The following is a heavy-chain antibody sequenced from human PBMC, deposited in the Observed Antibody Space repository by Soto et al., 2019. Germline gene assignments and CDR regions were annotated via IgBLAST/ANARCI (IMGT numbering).Heavy chain of an antibody. V-gene: IGHV4-59*01. Sequence: PETLSLTCTVSGDSISGYYWSWIRQPPGKGLEWIGYIYYSGSTNYNPSLKGRVTMSVDTSKNQFSLKLTSVTAADTAMYFCAKYRRTAAEGYTCDYWGQGALVTGSS. J-gene: IGHJ4*02. CDR1: GDSISGYY. CDR3: AKYRRTAAEGYTCDY. CDR2: IYYSGST. D-gene: IGHD2-15*01.